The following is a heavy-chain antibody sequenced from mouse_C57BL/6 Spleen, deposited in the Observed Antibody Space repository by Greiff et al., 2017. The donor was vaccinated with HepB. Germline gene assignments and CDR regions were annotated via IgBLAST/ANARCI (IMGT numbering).Heavy chain of an antibody. CDR1: GYTFTSYT. CDR3: APLLRGIYYAMDY. D-gene: IGHD3-3*01. J-gene: IGHJ4*01. V-gene: IGHV1-4*01. CDR2: INPSSGYT. Sequence: VQLQQSGAELARPGASVKMSCKASGYTFTSYTMHWVKQRPGQGLEWIGYINPSSGYTKYNQKFKDKATLTADKSSSTAYMQLSSLTSEDSAVYYCAPLLRGIYYAMDYWGQGTSVTVSS.